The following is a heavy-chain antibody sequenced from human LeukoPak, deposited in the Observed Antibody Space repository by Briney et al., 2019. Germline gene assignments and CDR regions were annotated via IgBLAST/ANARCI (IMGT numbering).Heavy chain of an antibody. J-gene: IGHJ4*02. V-gene: IGHV4-34*01. D-gene: IGHD5-18*01. CDR2: INLSGGA. Sequence: SETLSLTCAVYGGSFSGYYWTWIRQPPGKGLEWIGEINLSGGAYYNPSLESRVTISIDTSKNQFSLKMRSVTAADTAVYYCASGVGYLFPTNWGQGTLVTVSS. CDR3: ASGVGYLFPTN. CDR1: GGSFSGYY.